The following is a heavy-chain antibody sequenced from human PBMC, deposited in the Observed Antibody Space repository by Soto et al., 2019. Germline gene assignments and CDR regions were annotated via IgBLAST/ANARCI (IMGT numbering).Heavy chain of an antibody. J-gene: IGHJ4*02. CDR3: ARGSSGVEGFDY. D-gene: IGHD2-8*01. Sequence: QVQLQESGPGLVKPSQTLSLTCTVSGGSISSGGYYWRWIRQHPGKGLEWIGYIYYSGSTYYNPSLKSRVTISVDTSKNRSSLKLSSVTAADTAVYYCARGSSGVEGFDYWGQGTLVTVSS. CDR1: GGSISSGGYY. V-gene: IGHV4-31*03. CDR2: IYYSGST.